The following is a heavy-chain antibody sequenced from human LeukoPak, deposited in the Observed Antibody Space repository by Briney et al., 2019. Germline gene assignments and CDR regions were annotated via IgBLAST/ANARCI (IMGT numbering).Heavy chain of an antibody. Sequence: SGTLSLTCAVYGGSFSGYYWSWIRQPPGKGLEWIGEINHSGSTNYNPSLKSRVTISVDTSKNQFSLKLSSVTAADTAVYYCARVSSPPNKEDAFDIWGQGTMVTVSS. V-gene: IGHV4-34*01. CDR2: INHSGST. CDR1: GGSFSGYY. D-gene: IGHD2/OR15-2a*01. CDR3: ARVSSPPNKEDAFDI. J-gene: IGHJ3*02.